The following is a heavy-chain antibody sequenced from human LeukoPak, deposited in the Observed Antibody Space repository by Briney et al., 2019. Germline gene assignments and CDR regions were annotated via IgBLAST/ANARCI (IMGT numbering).Heavy chain of an antibody. Sequence: GGSLRLSCAASGFTFSTYAIHWVRQAPGKGLEWVAVISYDGSNKYYADSVKGRFTISRDNSKNTLYLQMNSLRAEDTAVYYCARDGFDSSGYYPDYWGQGTLVTVSS. D-gene: IGHD3-22*01. J-gene: IGHJ4*02. CDR1: GFTFSTYA. V-gene: IGHV3-30*04. CDR2: ISYDGSNK. CDR3: ARDGFDSSGYYPDY.